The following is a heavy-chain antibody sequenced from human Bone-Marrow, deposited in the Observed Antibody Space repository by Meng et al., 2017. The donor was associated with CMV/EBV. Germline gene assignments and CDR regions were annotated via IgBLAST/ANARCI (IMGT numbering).Heavy chain of an antibody. Sequence: SVKVSCKASGGTFRSYVISWVRQAPGQGLEWMGGIIPLFGTTNYAQKFQGRVTITTDDSTGSTSTVYMELSSLRSEDTAVYYCARCPNAYNYYFDYWGQGTLVTVS. J-gene: IGHJ4*02. D-gene: IGHD5-24*01. CDR2: IIPLFGTT. V-gene: IGHV1-69*05. CDR3: ARCPNAYNYYFDY. CDR1: GGTFRSYV.